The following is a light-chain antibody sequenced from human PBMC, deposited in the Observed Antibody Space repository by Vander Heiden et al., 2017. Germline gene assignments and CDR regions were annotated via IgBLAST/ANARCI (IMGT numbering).Light chain of an antibody. CDR3: QQYYSTPRT. CDR1: QSVLYSSNNKNY. CDR2: WAS. V-gene: IGKV4-1*01. J-gene: IGKJ4*01. Sequence: DIVLTQSPDYLAVSLGERATINCKCSQSVLYSSNNKNYLALYQQKPGQPPKLLIYWASTRESGVPDRFSGSGSGTDFTLTISSLQAEDVAVYYCQQYYSTPRTFGGGTKVXIK.